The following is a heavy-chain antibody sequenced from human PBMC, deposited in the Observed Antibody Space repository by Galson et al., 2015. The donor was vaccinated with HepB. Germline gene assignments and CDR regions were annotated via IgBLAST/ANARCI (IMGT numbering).Heavy chain of an antibody. CDR2: IRSKAYGGTT. Sequence: SLRLSCAASGFSFGDYAMSWFRQAPGTGLEWVGFIRSKAYGGTTEYAASVKGRFTISRDDSKSIAYLQMNSLRTEDTAVYYCTRFEPGYSSSWFPIDYWGQGTLVTVSS. CDR1: GFSFGDYA. CDR3: TRFEPGYSSSWFPIDY. D-gene: IGHD6-13*01. V-gene: IGHV3-49*03. J-gene: IGHJ4*02.